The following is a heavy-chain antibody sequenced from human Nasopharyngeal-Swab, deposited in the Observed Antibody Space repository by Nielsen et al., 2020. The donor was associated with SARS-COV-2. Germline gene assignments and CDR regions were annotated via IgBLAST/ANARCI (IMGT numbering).Heavy chain of an antibody. V-gene: IGHV3-9*01. CDR3: AKGIAAAGSRCLDY. CDR2: FSWNSVSI. Sequence: GGSLRLSCAASGFTFSSYAMHWVRQAPGKGLEWVSGFSWNSVSIGYADSVKGRFTISRDNAKNSLYLQMNSLRAEDTALYYCAKGIAAAGSRCLDYWGQGTLVTVSS. J-gene: IGHJ4*02. D-gene: IGHD6-13*01. CDR1: GFTFSSYA.